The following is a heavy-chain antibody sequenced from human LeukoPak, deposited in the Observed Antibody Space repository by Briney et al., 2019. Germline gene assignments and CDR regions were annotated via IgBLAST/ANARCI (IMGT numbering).Heavy chain of an antibody. CDR1: GITLSNYG. V-gene: IGHV3-23*01. CDR2: ISSSGAGT. D-gene: IGHD3-22*01. CDR3: ANMIYYDSSGSPDAFDI. Sequence: PGGSLRLSCVVSGITLSNYGTSWVRQAPGKGLEWVSAISSSGAGTYSADSVKGRFTISRDNSKNTLYLQMNSLRAEDTAVYYCANMIYYDSSGSPDAFDIWGQGTMVTVSS. J-gene: IGHJ3*02.